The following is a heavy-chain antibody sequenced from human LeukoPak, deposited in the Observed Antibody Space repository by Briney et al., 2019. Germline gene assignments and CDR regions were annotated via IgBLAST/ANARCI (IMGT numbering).Heavy chain of an antibody. Sequence: GGSLRLSCTASGFTFGDDAMSWYRQAPGKGLEWVGLIRSKAHGGTTEYAASVKGRFIMSRDDSKSIAYLQMNSLKTEDTAVYYCTTRDHDYGDYGLDYWGQGTLVTVSS. V-gene: IGHV3-49*03. D-gene: IGHD4-17*01. CDR3: TTRDHDYGDYGLDY. J-gene: IGHJ4*02. CDR1: GFTFGDDA. CDR2: IRSKAHGGTT.